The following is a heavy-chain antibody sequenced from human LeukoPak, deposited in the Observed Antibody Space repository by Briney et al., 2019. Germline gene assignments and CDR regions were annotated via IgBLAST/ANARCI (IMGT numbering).Heavy chain of an antibody. CDR3: ARGTDYGGNSCDY. CDR2: IWYDGGNK. Sequence: GGSLRLSCAASGFTLSSYGMHWVRQAPGKGLEWVAVIWYDGGNKYYADSVKGRFTISRDNSKNTLYLQMNSLRAEDTAVYYCARGTDYGGNSCDYWGQGTLVTVSS. CDR1: GFTLSSYG. V-gene: IGHV3-33*01. D-gene: IGHD4-23*01. J-gene: IGHJ4*02.